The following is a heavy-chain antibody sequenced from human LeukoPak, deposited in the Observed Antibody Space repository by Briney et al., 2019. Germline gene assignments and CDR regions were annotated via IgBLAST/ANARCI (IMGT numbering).Heavy chain of an antibody. CDR1: GGTFSSYA. Sequence: SVKVSCKASGGTFSSYAISWVRQAPGQGLEWMGGIIPIFGTASYAQKFQGRVTMTRDTSTSTVYMELSSLRSEDTAVYYCARDLAGTVDYWGQGTLVTVSS. V-gene: IGHV1-69*05. D-gene: IGHD3-10*01. CDR2: IIPIFGTA. CDR3: ARDLAGTVDY. J-gene: IGHJ4*02.